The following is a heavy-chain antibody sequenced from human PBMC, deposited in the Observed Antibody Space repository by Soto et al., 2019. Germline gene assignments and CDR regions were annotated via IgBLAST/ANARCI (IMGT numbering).Heavy chain of an antibody. CDR3: TPHHDSSGRTFFDY. Sequence: GGSLRLSCAASGFTFSNAWMSWVRQAPGKGLEWVGRIKSKTDGGTTDYAAPVKGRFTISRDDSKNTLYLQMNSLKTEDTAVYYCTPHHDSSGRTFFDYWGQGTLVTVSS. CDR1: GFTFSNAW. V-gene: IGHV3-15*01. J-gene: IGHJ4*02. CDR2: IKSKTDGGTT. D-gene: IGHD6-19*01.